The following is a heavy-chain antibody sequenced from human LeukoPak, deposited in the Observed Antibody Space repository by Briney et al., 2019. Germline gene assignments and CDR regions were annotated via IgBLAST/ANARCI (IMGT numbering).Heavy chain of an antibody. Sequence: SETLSLTCSVSGDSISSSSYFWGWIRQSPGQGLEWIGTSYHTGNTYYNPSLKSRVTISLDTSSNQFSLRLISVIVADTAVYYCARMRTYWYFDLWGRGTLVAVSS. J-gene: IGHJ2*01. CDR1: GDSISSSSYF. V-gene: IGHV4-39*01. CDR3: ARMRTYWYFDL. CDR2: SYHTGNT.